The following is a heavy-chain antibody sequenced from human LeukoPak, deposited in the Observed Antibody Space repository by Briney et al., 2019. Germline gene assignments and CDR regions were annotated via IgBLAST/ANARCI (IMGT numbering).Heavy chain of an antibody. J-gene: IGHJ5*02. D-gene: IGHD6-25*01. Sequence: SETLSLTCTVSGGSISGSSYYWGWIRQPPGKGLEWIGSIYYSGSTYYNPSLKSRVTISVDTSKNQFSLKLSSVTAADTAVYYCARTCIAAGPSRFDPWGQGTLVTVSS. CDR3: ARTCIAAGPSRFDP. CDR1: GGSISGSSYY. CDR2: IYYSGST. V-gene: IGHV4-39*01.